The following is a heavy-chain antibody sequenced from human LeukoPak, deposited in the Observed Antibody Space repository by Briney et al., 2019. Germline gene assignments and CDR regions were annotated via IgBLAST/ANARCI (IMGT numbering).Heavy chain of an antibody. CDR2: IYSGGTT. J-gene: IGHJ4*02. CDR1: GFTVSSNY. Sequence: GGSLRLSCAVSGFTVSSNYMSWVRQAPGTGLVWVSVIYSGGTTYYADSVKGRFTISRDNSKNTLYLQMNSLRAEDTAVYYCARHDSGYGPFDYWGRGTLVTVSS. D-gene: IGHD3-22*01. V-gene: IGHV3-53*01. CDR3: ARHDSGYGPFDY.